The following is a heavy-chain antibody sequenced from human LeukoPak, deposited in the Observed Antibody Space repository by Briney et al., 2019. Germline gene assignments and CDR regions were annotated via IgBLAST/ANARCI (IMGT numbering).Heavy chain of an antibody. CDR1: GFTFDDYG. Sequence: PGGSLRLSCAASGFTFDDYGMSWVRQAPRKGLEWVSGIYWNGGSTGYADSVQGRFTISGDNAKNSLYLQMNSLRAEDTALYHCARAYGDYPHPFDYWGEGTLVTVSS. D-gene: IGHD4-17*01. V-gene: IGHV3-20*01. CDR2: IYWNGGST. J-gene: IGHJ4*02. CDR3: ARAYGDYPHPFDY.